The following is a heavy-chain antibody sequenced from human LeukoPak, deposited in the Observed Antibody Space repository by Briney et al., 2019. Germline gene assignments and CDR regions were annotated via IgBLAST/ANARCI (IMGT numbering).Heavy chain of an antibody. V-gene: IGHV1-46*01. D-gene: IGHD5-24*01. CDR1: GYTFTSYY. CDR2: INPSGGST. CDR3: ARVRRDGYPYGDFQH. J-gene: IGHJ1*01. Sequence: ASVKVSCKASGYTFTSYYMHWVRQASGQGLEWMGLINPSGGSTSYAQKFQGRVTMTRDTSTSTVYMELSSLRSVDTAVYYCARVRRDGYPYGDFQHWGQGTLVTVSS.